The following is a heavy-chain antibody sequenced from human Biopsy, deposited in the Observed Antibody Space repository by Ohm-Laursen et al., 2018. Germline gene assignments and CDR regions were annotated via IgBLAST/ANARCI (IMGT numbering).Heavy chain of an antibody. V-gene: IGHV4-59*01. J-gene: IGHJ6*02. CDR1: GDSIRSYY. CDR3: ARGRRGDSYMDV. CDR2: VYFTGST. D-gene: IGHD2-15*01. Sequence: GTLSLTCTVSGDSIRSYYWSWIRQTPEQGLEWIGHVYFTGSTNFNPSLKSRVTISVDTSRVRFSLTLSSVTAAATAIYYCARGRRGDSYMDVWGQETTVTVSS.